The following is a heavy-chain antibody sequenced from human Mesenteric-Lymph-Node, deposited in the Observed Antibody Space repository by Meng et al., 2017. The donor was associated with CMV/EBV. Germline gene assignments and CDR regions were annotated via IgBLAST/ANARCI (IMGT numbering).Heavy chain of an antibody. CDR1: GFTFSSYA. J-gene: IGHJ6*02. V-gene: IGHV3-48*04. CDR2: ISSSGTTV. CDR3: ARDFVVVGYYGMDV. D-gene: IGHD2-15*01. Sequence: GGSLRLSCAASGFTFSSYAMHWVRQAPGKGLEWVAYISSSGTTVYHADSMKGRFTISRDNAKKSLYLQMNSLRAEDTAVYYCARDFVVVGYYGMDVWGQGTTVTVSS.